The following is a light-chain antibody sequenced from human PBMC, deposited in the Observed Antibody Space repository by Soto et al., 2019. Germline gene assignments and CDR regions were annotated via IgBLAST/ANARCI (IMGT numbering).Light chain of an antibody. Sequence: DIQRTQSPSSLSASVGDRVTITCRASQSISSYLNWYQQKPGKAPKLLIYAASSLQSGVPSRFSGSGSGTDFTLTISSLQPEDFATYYCQQSYSTPITCGQGTRLEIK. J-gene: IGKJ5*01. CDR1: QSISSY. CDR2: AAS. V-gene: IGKV1-39*01. CDR3: QQSYSTPIT.